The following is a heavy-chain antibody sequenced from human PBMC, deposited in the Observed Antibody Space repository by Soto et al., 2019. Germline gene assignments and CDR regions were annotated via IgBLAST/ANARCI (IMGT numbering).Heavy chain of an antibody. Sequence: GSLRLSCTASGFTFTSYGMGWVRQAPGKGLQWVSTIRGDGGQTHYTDSVKGRFSISRDNSKNTVYLQMDSLRAEDTAMYFCAIYVPRDSDDLLAYCGQRSPVTGS. CDR1: GFTFTSYG. J-gene: IGHJ4*02. CDR3: AIYVPRDSDDLLAY. V-gene: IGHV3-23*01. CDR2: IRGDGGQT. D-gene: IGHD4-17*01.